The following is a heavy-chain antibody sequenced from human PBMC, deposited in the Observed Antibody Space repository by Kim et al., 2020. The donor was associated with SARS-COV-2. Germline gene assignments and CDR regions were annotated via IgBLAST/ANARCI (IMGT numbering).Heavy chain of an antibody. J-gene: IGHJ4*02. V-gene: IGHV4-34*01. D-gene: IGHD4-17*01. Sequence: NPSLKRRVAISVDTSKNQLSRKLSTMTAADTAVYYCARGKDYGGNYSLDYWGQGTLVTVSS. CDR3: ARGKDYGGNYSLDY.